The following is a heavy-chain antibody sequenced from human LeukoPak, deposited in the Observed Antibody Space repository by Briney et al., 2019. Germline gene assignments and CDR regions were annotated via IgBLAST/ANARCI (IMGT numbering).Heavy chain of an antibody. Sequence: SQTLSLTCTVSGGSISSGSYYWSWIRQPAGKGLEWIGRIYTSGSTNYNPSLKSRVTISVDTSKNQFSLKLSSVTAADTAVYYCASLRRVTVTNSYNWFDPWGQGALVTVSS. V-gene: IGHV4-61*02. CDR1: GGSISSGSYY. J-gene: IGHJ5*02. D-gene: IGHD4-17*01. CDR2: IYTSGST. CDR3: ASLRRVTVTNSYNWFDP.